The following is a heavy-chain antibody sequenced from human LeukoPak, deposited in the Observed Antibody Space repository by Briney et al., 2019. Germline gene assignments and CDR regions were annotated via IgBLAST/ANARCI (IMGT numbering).Heavy chain of an antibody. D-gene: IGHD3-10*01. V-gene: IGHV3-33*01. J-gene: IGHJ3*02. CDR3: ARWDRVLLWFGETDDAFDI. Sequence: GRSLRLSCAASRFTFISYGMHSVRPAPGKGLEWVAVIWNDGSNKYYADSVKGRFTISRDNSKNTLYLQMNSLRAEDTAVDYCARWDRVLLWFGETDDAFDIWGQGTMVTVS. CDR2: IWNDGSNK. CDR1: RFTFISYG.